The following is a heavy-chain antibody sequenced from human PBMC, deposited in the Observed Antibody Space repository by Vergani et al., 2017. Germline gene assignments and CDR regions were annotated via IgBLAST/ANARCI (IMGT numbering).Heavy chain of an antibody. CDR1: GYTFTGYY. CDR2: IIPIFGTS. J-gene: IGHJ3*02. Sequence: QVQLVQSGAEVKKPGASVKVSCKASGYTFTGYYMHWVRQAPGQGLEWMGGIIPIFGTSNYAQKFQARVTITADESTSTAYMELSSLRSEDTAVYYCARVKSVAVLRSFDWLSQGAFDIWGQGTMVTVSS. D-gene: IGHD3-9*01. V-gene: IGHV1-69*01. CDR3: ARVKSVAVLRSFDWLSQGAFDI.